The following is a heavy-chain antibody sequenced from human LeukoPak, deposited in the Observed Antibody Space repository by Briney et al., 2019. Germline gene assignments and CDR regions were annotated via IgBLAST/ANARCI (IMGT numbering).Heavy chain of an antibody. CDR1: GFTFSSYA. CDR3: ARDRSIWSGHFDY. J-gene: IGHJ4*02. V-gene: IGHV3-30*04. D-gene: IGHD3-3*01. Sequence: GGSLRLSCAASGFTFSSYAMHWVRQAPGKGLEWVAVISYDGSNKYYADSVKGRFTISRDNSKNTLYLQMNSLRAEDTAVYYCARDRSIWSGHFDYWGQGTLVTVSS. CDR2: ISYDGSNK.